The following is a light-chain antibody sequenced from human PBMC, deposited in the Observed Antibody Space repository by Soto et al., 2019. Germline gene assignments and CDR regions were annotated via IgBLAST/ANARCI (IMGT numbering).Light chain of an antibody. Sequence: QSLLTQPLSVSASPGQRVTISCSGGSSNIGSNTVAWYQHLPGTAPPRLIFTAGQRPSGVPGRFSGSKSGPSASLAISGLQSEDEGDYYCSAWDNSLNGYVFGPGTKVTVL. J-gene: IGLJ1*01. CDR3: SAWDNSLNGYV. CDR1: SSNIGSNT. CDR2: TAG. V-gene: IGLV1-44*01.